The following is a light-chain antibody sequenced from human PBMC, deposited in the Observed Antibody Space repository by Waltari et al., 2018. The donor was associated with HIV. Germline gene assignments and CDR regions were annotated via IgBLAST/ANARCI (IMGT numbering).Light chain of an antibody. CDR1: HSASYNSNNKTY. Sequence: DIVMTQSPDSLAVCLGERATINCKSSHSASYNSNNKTYLAWYQQQPGQPPKLLISWASPRVSGVPDRFSGSGSWPDFSLTIGGLQAEDVAVYYCQQYYSIPRTFGHGTKVEIK. CDR3: QQYYSIPRT. V-gene: IGKV4-1*01. J-gene: IGKJ1*01. CDR2: WAS.